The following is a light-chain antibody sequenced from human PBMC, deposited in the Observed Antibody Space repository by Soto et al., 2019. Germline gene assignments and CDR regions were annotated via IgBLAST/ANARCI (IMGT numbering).Light chain of an antibody. CDR3: SSYTSSSTVV. V-gene: IGLV2-14*01. CDR2: DVT. CDR1: SSDVGAYKY. Sequence: QSALTQPASVSGSPGQSITISCTGTSSDVGAYKYVSWYQQYPGKAPKLMTYDVTNRPSGVSNRFSGSKSGNTASLTISGLQAEDEADYYCSSYTSSSTVVFGGGTKLTVL. J-gene: IGLJ2*01.